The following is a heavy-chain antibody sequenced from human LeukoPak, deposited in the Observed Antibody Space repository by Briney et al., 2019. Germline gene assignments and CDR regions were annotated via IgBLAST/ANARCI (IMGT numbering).Heavy chain of an antibody. CDR1: GYSFTSCW. D-gene: IGHD3-3*01. CDR3: ARLLGYYDFWSGYSTYWYFDL. CDR2: IYPGDSDT. Sequence: PGESLKISCKGSGYSFTSCWIGWVRQMPGKGLEWMGIIYPGDSDTRYSPSFQGQVTISADKSISTAYLQWSSLKASDTAMYYCARLLGYYDFWSGYSTYWYFDLWGRGTLVTVSS. J-gene: IGHJ2*01. V-gene: IGHV5-51*01.